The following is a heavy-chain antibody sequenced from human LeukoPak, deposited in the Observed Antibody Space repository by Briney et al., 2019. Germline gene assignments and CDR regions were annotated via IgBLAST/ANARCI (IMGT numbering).Heavy chain of an antibody. V-gene: IGHV4-38-2*02. CDR3: ARWAQH. J-gene: IGHJ1*01. CDR1: GYSISSGYY. Sequence: PSETLSLTCTVSGYSISSGYYWGWIRQPPGKGPEWIGSIYHSGSTYYNPSLKSRVTISVDTSMNQFSLKLSSVTAADTAVYYCARWAQHWGQGTLVTVSS. CDR2: IYHSGST.